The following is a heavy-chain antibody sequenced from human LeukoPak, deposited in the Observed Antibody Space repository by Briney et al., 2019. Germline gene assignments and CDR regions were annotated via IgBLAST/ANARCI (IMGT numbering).Heavy chain of an antibody. CDR2: ISYDGSNK. Sequence: GGSLRLSCAASGFTFSSYAMHWVRQAPGKGLEWVAVISYDGSNKYYADSVKGRFTISRDNSKNTLYLQMNSLRAEDTAVYYCASTGSYWNNWFDPWGQGTLVTVSS. CDR3: ASTGSYWNNWFDP. D-gene: IGHD1-26*01. CDR1: GFTFSSYA. V-gene: IGHV3-30*04. J-gene: IGHJ5*02.